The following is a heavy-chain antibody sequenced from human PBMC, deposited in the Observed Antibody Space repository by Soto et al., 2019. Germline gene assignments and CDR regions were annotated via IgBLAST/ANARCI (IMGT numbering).Heavy chain of an antibody. Sequence: PGDSLKISCKGSGYSFTSYWIGWVRQMPGIGLECMGFIYPGDSDTTYSPSFQGHVTISADKYSSTAYLQWSSLKASDTAMYYCARVDSSGCSEYWGQGTLVTDSS. J-gene: IGHJ4*02. D-gene: IGHD6-25*01. CDR1: GYSFTSYW. CDR3: ARVDSSGCSEY. CDR2: IYPGDSDT. V-gene: IGHV5-51*01.